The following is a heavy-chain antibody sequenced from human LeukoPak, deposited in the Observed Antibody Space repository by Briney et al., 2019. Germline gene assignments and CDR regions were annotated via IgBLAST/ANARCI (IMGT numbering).Heavy chain of an antibody. CDR2: ITWNRDNI. J-gene: IGHJ6*02. Sequence: SLRLSCAASGFTFDDYAMHWVRQAPGKGLEWVSGITWNRDNIGYGDSVKGRFTISRDNVKNVLYLQMTSLRPEDTALYYCTKDLSSAITSALVLDVWGQGTTVIVSS. CDR3: TKDLSSAITSALVLDV. CDR1: GFTFDDYA. D-gene: IGHD3-22*01. V-gene: IGHV3-9*01.